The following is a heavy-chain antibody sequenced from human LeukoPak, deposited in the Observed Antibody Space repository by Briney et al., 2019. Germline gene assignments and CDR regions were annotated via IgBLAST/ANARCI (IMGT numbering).Heavy chain of an antibody. V-gene: IGHV3-48*01. CDR3: ARDRYSSSWHPNYFDY. D-gene: IGHD6-13*01. CDR1: GFTFSSYS. J-gene: IGHJ4*02. Sequence: GGSLRLSCAASGFTFSSYSMNWVSQAPGKGLEWVSYISSIISTIYYADSVKGRFTISRDNAKNSLYLQMNSLRAEDTAVYYCARDRYSSSWHPNYFDYWGQGTLVTVSS. CDR2: ISSIISTI.